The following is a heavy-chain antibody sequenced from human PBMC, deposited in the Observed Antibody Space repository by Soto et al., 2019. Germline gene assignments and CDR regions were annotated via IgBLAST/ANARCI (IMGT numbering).Heavy chain of an antibody. V-gene: IGHV1-46*01. CDR2: INPSGGST. Sequence: GASVKVSCKACGYSFTSYYMQSARQAPGQGLEWMGIINPSGGSTSYAQKFQGRVTMTRDTSTSTVYMELSSLRSEDTAVYYCARDQIISGWYGRGSMDVWGQGTTVTVSS. D-gene: IGHD6-19*01. CDR1: GYSFTSYY. CDR3: ARDQIISGWYGRGSMDV. J-gene: IGHJ6*02.